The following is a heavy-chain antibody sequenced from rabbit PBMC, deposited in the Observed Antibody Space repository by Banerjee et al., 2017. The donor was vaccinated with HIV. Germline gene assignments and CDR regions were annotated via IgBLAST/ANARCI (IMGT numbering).Heavy chain of an antibody. CDR1: GFSFSNYYY. J-gene: IGHJ4*01. CDR3: ARDRLAGYFFDL. Sequence: QSLEESGGDLVKPGASLTLTCTASGFSFSNYYYMCWVRQAPGKGLEWIACIYTGSSGSTYYASWAKGRFTISKTSSTTVTLQMTSLTAADTATYFCARDRLAGYFFDLWGPGTLVTVS. D-gene: IGHD4-1*01. V-gene: IGHV1S40*01. CDR2: IYTGSSGST.